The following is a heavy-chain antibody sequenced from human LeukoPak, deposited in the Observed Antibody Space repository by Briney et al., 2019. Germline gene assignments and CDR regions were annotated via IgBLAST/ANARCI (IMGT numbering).Heavy chain of an antibody. V-gene: IGHV3-7*01. CDR2: INQGGSVK. J-gene: IGHJ4*02. D-gene: IGHD5/OR15-5a*01. CDR3: ARFGYSVGNLEY. Sequence: GGSLRLSCAASGFSFRDFWMTWVRQAPGKGLEWVANINQGGSVKYYVDSVKGRFTISRDDAESSLYVQMNSLRDEDTAVYYCARFGYSVGNLEYWGQGALVTVSS. CDR1: GFSFRDFW.